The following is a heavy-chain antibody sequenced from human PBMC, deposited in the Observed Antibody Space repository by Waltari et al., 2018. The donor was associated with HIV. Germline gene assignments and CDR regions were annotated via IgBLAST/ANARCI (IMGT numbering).Heavy chain of an antibody. CDR1: GFTFSSYW. V-gene: IGHV3-74*01. CDR3: AKGGTSGYTFGFGR. D-gene: IGHD5-18*01. CDR2: INSDGSIT. J-gene: IGHJ1*01. Sequence: EVQLVESGGGLVQPGGSLRLSCAASGFTFSSYWIHWVRHAPGKGLVWVSRINSDGSITSHADSVKGRFTISRDNARNTLYLQMNSLGAEDTAMYYCAKGGTSGYTFGFGRWGQGTLVTVSS.